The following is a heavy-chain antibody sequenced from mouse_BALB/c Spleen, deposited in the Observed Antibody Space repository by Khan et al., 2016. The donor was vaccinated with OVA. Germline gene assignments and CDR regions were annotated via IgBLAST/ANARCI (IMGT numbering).Heavy chain of an antibody. D-gene: IGHD2-14*01. CDR3: ARATYRFAFVY. V-gene: IGHV3-8*02. CDR2: IIYSGST. Sequence: EVQLQESGPSLVKPSQTLSLTCSVTGDSITSGYWCWIRKFPGNKLEYMGYIIYSGSTYYNPSLNSRISITRHTSTNQYSLQLTSVTTEDTATYDVARATYRFAFVYWGQGTLVTVSA. J-gene: IGHJ3*01. CDR1: GDSITSGY.